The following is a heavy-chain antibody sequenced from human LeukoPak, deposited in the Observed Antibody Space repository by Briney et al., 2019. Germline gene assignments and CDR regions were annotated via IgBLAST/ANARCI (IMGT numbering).Heavy chain of an antibody. Sequence: GGSLRLSCAASGFTCSSYGMTWVRQAPGKGLEWVSYISSSSSTIYYADSVKGRFTISRDNSKNTLYLQMNSLRAEDTAVYYCARDTLIGGAFDIWGQGTMVTVSS. CDR2: ISSSSSTI. CDR3: ARDTLIGGAFDI. D-gene: IGHD2/OR15-2a*01. J-gene: IGHJ3*02. V-gene: IGHV3-48*01. CDR1: GFTCSSYG.